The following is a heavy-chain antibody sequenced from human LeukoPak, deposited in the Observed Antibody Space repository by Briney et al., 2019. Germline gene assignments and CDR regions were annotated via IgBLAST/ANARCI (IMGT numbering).Heavy chain of an antibody. CDR3: ARAASGYSYGDYFDY. CDR1: GGTFSSYA. V-gene: IGHV1-69*04. Sequence: SVKVSCKASGGTFSSYAITWVRQAPGQGLEWMGRIIPILGIANYAQKFQGRVTITADKSTSTAYMELSSLRSEDTAVYYCARAASGYSYGDYFDYWGQGTLVTVSS. D-gene: IGHD5-18*01. CDR2: IIPILGIA. J-gene: IGHJ4*02.